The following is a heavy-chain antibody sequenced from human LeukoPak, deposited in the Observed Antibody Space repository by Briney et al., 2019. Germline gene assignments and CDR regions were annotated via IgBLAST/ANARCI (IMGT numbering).Heavy chain of an antibody. D-gene: IGHD4-23*01. CDR3: AKDIYGGQDY. V-gene: IGHV3-30*18. CDR1: GFTFSSYG. Sequence: GGSLRLSCAASGFTFSSYGMHWVRQAPGKGLEWVAVISYDGSDKYYADSVKGRFTISRDNSKNMLYLQMNGLRAEDTAVYYCAKDIYGGQDYWGQGTLVTVSS. J-gene: IGHJ4*02. CDR2: ISYDGSDK.